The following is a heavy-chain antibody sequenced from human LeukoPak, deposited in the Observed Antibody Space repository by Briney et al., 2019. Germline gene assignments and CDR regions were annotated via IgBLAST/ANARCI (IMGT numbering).Heavy chain of an antibody. D-gene: IGHD3-10*01. CDR2: INSDGSRT. CDR3: ARDTYYYGSGSYYGYYYYMDV. J-gene: IGHJ6*03. CDR1: GFTFSRYW. Sequence: PGGSLRLSCAASGFTFSRYWMHWVRQAPGKGLVWVSRINSDGSRTSYADSVKGRFTISRDNAKKMVYLQMNSLRAEDTAVYYCARDTYYYGSGSYYGYYYYMDVWGKGTTVTISS. V-gene: IGHV3-74*01.